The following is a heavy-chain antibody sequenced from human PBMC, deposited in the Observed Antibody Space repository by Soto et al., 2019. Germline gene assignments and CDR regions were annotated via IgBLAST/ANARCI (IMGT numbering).Heavy chain of an antibody. Sequence: GGSLRLSCAVSGFTFDDYAMHWVRQAPGKGLEWVSGISWNSGSIGYADSVKGRFTISRDNAKNSLYLQMNSLRAEDTALYYYAKEPSGSFRGGWFDPWGQGTLVTVSS. CDR3: AKEPSGSFRGGWFDP. CDR2: ISWNSGSI. D-gene: IGHD1-26*01. CDR1: GFTFDDYA. J-gene: IGHJ5*02. V-gene: IGHV3-9*01.